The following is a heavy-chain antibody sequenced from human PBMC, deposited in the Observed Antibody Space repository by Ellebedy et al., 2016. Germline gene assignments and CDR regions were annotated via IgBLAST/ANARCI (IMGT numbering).Heavy chain of an antibody. J-gene: IGHJ6*03. CDR2: IYYSGST. V-gene: IGHV4-39*01. Sequence: SETLSLXXTVSGGSISSSSYYWGWIRQPPGKGLEWIGSIYYSGSTYYNPSLKSRVTISVDTSKNQFSLKLSSVTAADTAVYYCARRPPHYMDVWGKGTTVTVSS. CDR3: ARRPPHYMDV. CDR1: GGSISSSSYY.